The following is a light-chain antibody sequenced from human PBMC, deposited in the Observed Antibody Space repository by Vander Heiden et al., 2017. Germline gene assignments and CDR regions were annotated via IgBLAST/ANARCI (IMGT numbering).Light chain of an antibody. CDR3: QSYDGTDVV. V-gene: IGLV6-57*02. J-gene: IGLJ3*02. Sequence: NLMLTQPSSVSGSPGETVTISCTGSSGNIASKYVQWYQHRPGSVPTTVIFEYSQRPSGVPDRFSGSIASSSNSASLTISGLKTEDDADYYCQSYDGTDVVFGGGTKLSVL. CDR2: EYS. CDR1: SGNIASKY.